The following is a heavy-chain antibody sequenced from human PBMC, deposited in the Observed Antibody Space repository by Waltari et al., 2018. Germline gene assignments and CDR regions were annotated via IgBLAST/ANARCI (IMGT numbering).Heavy chain of an antibody. J-gene: IGHJ5*02. CDR1: GFTFTSSA. CDR3: AADTTYYYGSGSYSLNT. Sequence: QMQLVQSGPEVKKPGTSVKVSCKASGFTFTSSAMQWVRQARGQRLEWIGWIVVGSGNTNYAQKFQERVTMTREKSTSTASMELSSLRSEDTAVYYCAADTTYYYGSGSYSLNTWGQGTLVTVSS. D-gene: IGHD3-10*01. V-gene: IGHV1-58*02. CDR2: IVVGSGNT.